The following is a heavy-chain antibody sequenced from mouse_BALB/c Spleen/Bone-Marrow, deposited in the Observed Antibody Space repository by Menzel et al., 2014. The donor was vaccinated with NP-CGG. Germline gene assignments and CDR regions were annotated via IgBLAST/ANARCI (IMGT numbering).Heavy chain of an antibody. CDR1: GYTFTDYV. D-gene: IGHD2-14*01. J-gene: IGHJ4*01. CDR2: IYPGSGST. CDR3: ASRGEVRRHYYAMDY. Sequence: VQLQQSGPELVKPGASVKMSCKASGYTFTDYVISWVKQRTGQGLEWIGEIYPGSGSTYYNEKFKGKATLTADKSSNTAYMQLNSLTSEDSAVYFCASRGEVRRHYYAMDYWGQGTSVTVSS. V-gene: IGHV1-77*01.